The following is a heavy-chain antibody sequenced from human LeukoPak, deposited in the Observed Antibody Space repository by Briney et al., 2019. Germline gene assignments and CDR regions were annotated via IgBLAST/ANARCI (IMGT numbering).Heavy chain of an antibody. D-gene: IGHD1-26*01. CDR3: VRGQWGFDY. J-gene: IGHJ4*02. Sequence: SETLPLTCSVSGGSISSYYWSWIRQPPGKGLEWIGYSHYSGSTKYNPPLKSRVTISVDTSKNQISLKLSSVTAADTAVYYCVRGQWGFDYWGQGTLVTVSS. V-gene: IGHV4-59*01. CDR2: SHYSGST. CDR1: GGSISSYY.